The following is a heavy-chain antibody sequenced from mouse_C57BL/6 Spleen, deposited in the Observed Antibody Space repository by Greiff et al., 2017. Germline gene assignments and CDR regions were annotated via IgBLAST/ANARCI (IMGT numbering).Heavy chain of an antibody. CDR2: INPYNGGT. CDR3: AKVLVTTGRNYFDY. CDR1: GYTFTDYY. J-gene: IGHJ2*01. D-gene: IGHD2-2*01. V-gene: IGHV1-19*01. Sequence: EVQLQQSGPVLVKPGASVKMSCKASGYTFTDYYMNWVKQSHGKSLEWIGVINPYNGGTSYNQKFKGKATLTVDKSSSTAYMELNSLTSEDSAVYYCAKVLVTTGRNYFDYWGQGTTLTVSS.